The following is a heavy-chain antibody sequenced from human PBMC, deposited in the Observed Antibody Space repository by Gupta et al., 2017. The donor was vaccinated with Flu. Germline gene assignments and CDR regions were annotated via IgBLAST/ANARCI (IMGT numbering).Heavy chain of an antibody. D-gene: IGHD3-10*01. J-gene: IGHJ6*02. Sequence: AQKFQGRVTITADESTSTAYMELSSLRSEDTAVYYCARDRGAMDHYYYYGMDVWGQGTTVTVSS. CDR3: ARDRGAMDHYYYYGMDV. V-gene: IGHV1-69*01.